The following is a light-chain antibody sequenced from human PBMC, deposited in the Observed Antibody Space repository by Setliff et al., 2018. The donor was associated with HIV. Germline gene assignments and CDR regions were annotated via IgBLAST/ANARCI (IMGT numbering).Light chain of an antibody. CDR2: DVS. Sequence: QSVLAQPASVSGSPEQSITISCTGTSSDVGTYNYVSWYQQHPGKAPKLMISDVSNRPSGVSNRFSGSKSGNTASLTISGLQAEDEADYYCSSYTSSGTPYVFGTGTRSPS. V-gene: IGLV2-14*03. J-gene: IGLJ1*01. CDR1: SSDVGTYNY. CDR3: SSYTSSGTPYV.